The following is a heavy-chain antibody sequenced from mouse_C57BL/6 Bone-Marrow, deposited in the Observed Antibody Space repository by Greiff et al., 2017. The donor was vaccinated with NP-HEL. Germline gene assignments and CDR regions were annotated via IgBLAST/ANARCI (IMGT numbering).Heavy chain of an antibody. J-gene: IGHJ1*03. CDR1: GFTFSDYY. CDR3: ARDCYLGYFDV. D-gene: IGHD1-1*01. Sequence: DVKLVESEGGLVQPGSSMNLSCTASGFTFSDYYMAWVRQVPEKGLEWVANINYDGSSTYYLDSLKSRFIISRDNAKNILYLQMSSLKSEDTATYYCARDCYLGYFDVWGTGTTVTVSS. V-gene: IGHV5-16*01. CDR2: INYDGSST.